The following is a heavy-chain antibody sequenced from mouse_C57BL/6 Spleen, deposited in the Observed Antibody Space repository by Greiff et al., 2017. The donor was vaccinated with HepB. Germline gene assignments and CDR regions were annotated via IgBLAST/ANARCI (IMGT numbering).Heavy chain of an antibody. D-gene: IGHD1-1*01. CDR1: GYTFTSYW. Sequence: QVQLQQPGAELVKPGASVKMSCKASGYTFTSYWITWVKQRPGQGLEWIGDIYPGSGSTNYNEKFKSKATLTVDTSSSTAYMQLSSLTSEDSAVYYCARSLDYYGRSYDYWGQGTTLTVSS. CDR3: ARSLDYYGRSYDY. CDR2: IYPGSGST. J-gene: IGHJ2*01. V-gene: IGHV1-55*01.